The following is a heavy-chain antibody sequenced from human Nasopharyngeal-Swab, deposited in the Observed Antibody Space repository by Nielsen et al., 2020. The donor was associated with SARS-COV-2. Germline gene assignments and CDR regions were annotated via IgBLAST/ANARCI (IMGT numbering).Heavy chain of an antibody. Sequence: GGSLRLSCAASGFTFSDYYMSWIRQAPGKGLEWVSYISSSSSYTNYADSVKGRFTISRDNAENSLYLQMNSLRADDTAVYYCARGSIRGIIISDFDYWGQGTLVTVSS. V-gene: IGHV3-11*05. CDR3: ARGSIRGIIISDFDY. CDR1: GFTFSDYY. J-gene: IGHJ4*02. D-gene: IGHD3-10*01. CDR2: ISSSSSYT.